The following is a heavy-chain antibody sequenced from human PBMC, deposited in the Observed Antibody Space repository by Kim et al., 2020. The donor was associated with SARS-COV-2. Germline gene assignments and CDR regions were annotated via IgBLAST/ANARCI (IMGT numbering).Heavy chain of an antibody. CDR3: ARGLTDCSGGSCYSEGVAWPYYYYGMDV. J-gene: IGHJ6*02. D-gene: IGHD2-15*01. CDR2: IIPIFGTA. Sequence: SVKVSCKASGGTFSSYAISWVRQAPGQGLEWMGGIIPIFGTANYAQKFQGRVTITADESTSTAYMELSSLRSEDTAVYYCARGLTDCSGGSCYSEGVAWPYYYYGMDVWGQGTTVTVSS. V-gene: IGHV1-69*13. CDR1: GGTFSSYA.